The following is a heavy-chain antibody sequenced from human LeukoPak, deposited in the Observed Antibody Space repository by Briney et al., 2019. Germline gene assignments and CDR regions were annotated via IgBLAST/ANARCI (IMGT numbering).Heavy chain of an antibody. V-gene: IGHV3-23*01. CDR1: GISLSNYA. CDR3: AKDALRLCSSTSCYL. D-gene: IGHD2-2*01. CDR2: ISERGGST. Sequence: PGGSLRLSCVVSGISLSNYAMTWVRQAPGKGLEWVSYISERGGSTTYADSVKGRFTISRDNSKNTLYLHMNSLRAEDTAIYYCAKDALRLCSSTSCYLWGQGTLVTVSS. J-gene: IGHJ4*02.